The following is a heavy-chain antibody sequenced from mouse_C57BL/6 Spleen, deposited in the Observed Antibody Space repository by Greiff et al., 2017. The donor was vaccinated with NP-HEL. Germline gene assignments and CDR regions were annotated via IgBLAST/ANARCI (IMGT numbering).Heavy chain of an antibody. D-gene: IGHD1-1*01. V-gene: IGHV1-15*01. J-gene: IGHJ2*01. Sequence: QVQLKQSGAELVRPGASVTLSCKASGYTFTDYEMHWVKQTPVHGLEWIGAIDPETGGTAYNQKFKGKAILTADKSSSTAYMELRSLTSEDSAVYYCTRDYYYGSSYVYFDYWGQGTTLTVSS. CDR2: IDPETGGT. CDR1: GYTFTDYE. CDR3: TRDYYYGSSYVYFDY.